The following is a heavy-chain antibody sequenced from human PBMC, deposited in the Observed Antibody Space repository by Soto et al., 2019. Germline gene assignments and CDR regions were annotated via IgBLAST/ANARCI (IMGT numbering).Heavy chain of an antibody. Sequence: QVQLVESGGGVVQPGKSLRLSCAGSGFTFSSYGMDWVRQAPGKGLEWVADITYDGSKKYYADSVKGRFTISRDNSKNTLYLQMSSLRADDTAVYYCAKDRMGAGVRGYFDYWGQGTLVTFSS. CDR2: ITYDGSKK. J-gene: IGHJ4*02. D-gene: IGHD3-10*01. V-gene: IGHV3-30*18. CDR3: AKDRMGAGVRGYFDY. CDR1: GFTFSSYG.